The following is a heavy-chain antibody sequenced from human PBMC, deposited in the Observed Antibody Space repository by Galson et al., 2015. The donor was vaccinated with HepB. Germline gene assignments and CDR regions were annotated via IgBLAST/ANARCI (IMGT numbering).Heavy chain of an antibody. D-gene: IGHD3-22*01. V-gene: IGHV3-33*06. J-gene: IGHJ4*02. CDR2: IWYDGRDQ. CDR3: AKLDSSGCS. Sequence: SLRLSCATSGFIFRNYGMHWVRQAPGKGLEWVAVIWYDGRDQKYADSVGGRFTISRENSRNTLYLQMSSLRVEDTALYYCAKLDSSGCSWGQGTLVTVSS. CDR1: GFIFRNYG.